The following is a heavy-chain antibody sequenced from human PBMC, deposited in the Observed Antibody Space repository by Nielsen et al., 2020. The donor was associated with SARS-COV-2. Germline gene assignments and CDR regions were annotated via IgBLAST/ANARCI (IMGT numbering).Heavy chain of an antibody. V-gene: IGHV4-59*01. J-gene: IGHJ3*01. D-gene: IGHD3-10*01. CDR1: GGSISGYY. Sequence: GSLTLSCTVSGGSISGYYWNWIRQPPGKGLEWIGYIYFSGSTTYNPSLKSRVTISVDTSKSHFSLKLNSVTAADTADYYCARGKRGVAFDVWGQGSMVTVSS. CDR2: IYFSGST. CDR3: ARGKRGVAFDV.